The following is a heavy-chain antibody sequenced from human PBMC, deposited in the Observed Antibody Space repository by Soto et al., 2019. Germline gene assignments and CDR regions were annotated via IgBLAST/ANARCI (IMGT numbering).Heavy chain of an antibody. D-gene: IGHD2-15*01. CDR3: GRDDVLCDGGRCYGVPLDV. Sequence: EVQLVESGGGLVQPGGSLRLSCAASGFTVSSKYMSWVRQAPGKGLEWVSLIQSGGPTYYADSVKGRFTISRDTSENTVHLQMVSLRAEDPAVYYCGRDDVLCDGGRCYGVPLDVWGTGTTVTASP. CDR2: IQSGGPT. CDR1: GFTVSSKY. J-gene: IGHJ6*04. V-gene: IGHV3-66*01.